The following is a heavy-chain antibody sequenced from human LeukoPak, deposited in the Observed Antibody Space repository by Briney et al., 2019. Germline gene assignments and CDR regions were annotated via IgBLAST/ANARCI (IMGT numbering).Heavy chain of an antibody. CDR2: ISRSGGST. V-gene: IGHV3-23*01. Sequence: GGSLRLSCAASGFTFSSYAMSWVRQAPGKGLEWVSAISRSGGSTYYADSVKGRFTISRDNSKNTLYLQMNSLRAEDTAVYYCAKAWVSGWSFDYWGQGTLVTVSS. D-gene: IGHD6-19*01. J-gene: IGHJ4*02. CDR3: AKAWVSGWSFDY. CDR1: GFTFSSYA.